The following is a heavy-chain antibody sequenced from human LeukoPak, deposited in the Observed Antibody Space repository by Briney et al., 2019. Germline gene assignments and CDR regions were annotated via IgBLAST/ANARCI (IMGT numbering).Heavy chain of an antibody. J-gene: IGHJ4*02. V-gene: IGHV5-10-1*01. CDR2: IDPSDSYT. Sequence: HGESLKISCKGSGYNFTSYWISWVRQMPGKGLEWMGRIDPSDSYTNYSPSFQGHVTISADKSISTAYLQWSSLKASDTAMYYCARASYGSGPDDYWGQGTLVTVSS. CDR1: GYNFTSYW. D-gene: IGHD6-19*01. CDR3: ARASYGSGPDDY.